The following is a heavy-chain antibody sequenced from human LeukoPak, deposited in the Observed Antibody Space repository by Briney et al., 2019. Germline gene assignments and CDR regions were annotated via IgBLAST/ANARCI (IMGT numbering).Heavy chain of an antibody. CDR2: ITNSGGGP. V-gene: IGHV3-23*01. Sequence: PGGSLRLSCAASGFTFSKYAMSWVRQAPGKGPEWVPGITNSGGGPPSADSVKGRFTISRDNSKNTLYLQMNSLRVEDTAVYYCAKDGRSSAPHWGQGTLVTVSS. J-gene: IGHJ4*02. CDR3: AKDGRSSAPH. CDR1: GFTFSKYA. D-gene: IGHD6-6*01.